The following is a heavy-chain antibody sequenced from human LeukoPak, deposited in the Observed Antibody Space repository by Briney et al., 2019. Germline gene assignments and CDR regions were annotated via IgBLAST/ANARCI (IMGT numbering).Heavy chain of an antibody. V-gene: IGHV3-7*01. CDR2: IKQDGSEK. CDR3: TGSGSYYQGSYFDY. CDR1: GFTFSSYW. J-gene: IGHJ4*02. D-gene: IGHD3-10*01. Sequence: GGSLRLSCAASGFTFSSYWMSWVRQALGKGLEWVANIKQDGSEKYYVDSVKGRFTISRDNAKNSLYLQMNSLRAEDTAVYYCTGSGSYYQGSYFDYWGQGTLVTVSS.